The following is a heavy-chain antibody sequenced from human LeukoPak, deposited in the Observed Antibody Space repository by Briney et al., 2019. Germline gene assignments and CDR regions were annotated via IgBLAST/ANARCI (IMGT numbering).Heavy chain of an antibody. CDR2: ISSSSSYI. CDR1: GFTFGSYS. CDR3: ARLPHHYDILTGYYFDY. J-gene: IGHJ4*02. V-gene: IGHV3-21*01. D-gene: IGHD3-9*01. Sequence: GGSLRLSCAASGFTFGSYSMNWVRQAPGRGLEWVSSISSSSSYIYYADSVKGRFTISRDNAKNSLYLQMNSLRAEDTAVYYCARLPHHYDILTGYYFDYWGQGTLVTVSS.